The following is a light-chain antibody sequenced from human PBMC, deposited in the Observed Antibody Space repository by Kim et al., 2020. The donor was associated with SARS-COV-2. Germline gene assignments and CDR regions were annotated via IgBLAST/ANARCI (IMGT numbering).Light chain of an antibody. CDR3: QQRSNWPLT. Sequence: LSPGEKATLSCGASQSVSSYLAWYQQKPGKAPRLLIYDASNRATGIPARFSGSGSGTDFTLTISSLEPEDFAVYYCQQRSNWPLTFGGGTKVDIK. CDR1: QSVSSY. J-gene: IGKJ4*01. V-gene: IGKV3-11*01. CDR2: DAS.